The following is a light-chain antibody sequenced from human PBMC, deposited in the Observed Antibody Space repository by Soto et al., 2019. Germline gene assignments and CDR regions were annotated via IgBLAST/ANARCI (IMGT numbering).Light chain of an antibody. Sequence: IQLTQSPSSLSASVGDRVSITCRASQDIKTYFAWYQQKQGKAPKLLISGTFTLQSGVPSRFYGSGSGTDFTLTISRLQPEDFATYYGPHLNNDPPFTFGPGTKVDLE. V-gene: IGKV1-9*01. CDR1: QDIKTY. J-gene: IGKJ3*01. CDR3: PHLNNDPPFT. CDR2: GTF.